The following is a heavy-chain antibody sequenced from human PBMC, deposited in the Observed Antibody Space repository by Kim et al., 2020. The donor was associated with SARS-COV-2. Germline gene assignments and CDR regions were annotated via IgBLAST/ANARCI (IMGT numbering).Heavy chain of an antibody. CDR2: ISSSGSTI. CDR3: ARDHTMIPAVALDY. Sequence: GGSLRLSCAASGFTFSDYYMSWIRQAPGKGLEWVSYISSSGSTIYYADSVKGRFTISRDNAKNSLYLQMNSLRAEDTAVYYCARDHTMIPAVALDYWGQGTLVTVSS. V-gene: IGHV3-11*01. D-gene: IGHD6-19*01. CDR1: GFTFSDYY. J-gene: IGHJ4*02.